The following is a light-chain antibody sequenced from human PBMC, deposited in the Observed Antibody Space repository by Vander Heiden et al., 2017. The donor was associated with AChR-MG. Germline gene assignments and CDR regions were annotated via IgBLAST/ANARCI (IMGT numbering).Light chain of an antibody. CDR3: CSYAGSYTHVV. V-gene: IGLV2-11*01. CDR1: SSDVGGYHY. CDR2: DVS. Sequence: QSALTQPRAVSGSPGQSVTISCTGTSSDVGGYHYVSWYQQHPGKAPKLMIYDVSTRPSGVPDRFSGSKSGNTASLTISGLQAEDEADYYCCSYAGSYTHVVFGGGTKLTVL. J-gene: IGLJ2*01.